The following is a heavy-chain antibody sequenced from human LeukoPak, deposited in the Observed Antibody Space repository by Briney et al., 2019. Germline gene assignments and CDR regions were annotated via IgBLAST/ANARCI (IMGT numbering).Heavy chain of an antibody. CDR1: GGSISSGSYY. Sequence: SSETLSLTCTVSGGSISSGSYYWSCVRQAPGKGLECVSAISGSGGSTYYADSVKGRFTISRDNSKNTLYLQMNSLRAEDTAVYYCARSTPFIAARPGGWFDPWGQGTLVTVSS. D-gene: IGHD6-6*01. V-gene: IGHV3-23*01. CDR3: ARSTPFIAARPGGWFDP. J-gene: IGHJ5*02. CDR2: ISGSGGST.